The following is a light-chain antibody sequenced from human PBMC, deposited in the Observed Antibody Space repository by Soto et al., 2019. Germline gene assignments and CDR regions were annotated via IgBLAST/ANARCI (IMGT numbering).Light chain of an antibody. V-gene: IGLV1-40*01. CDR1: NSNIGAGYD. J-gene: IGLJ3*02. CDR3: ATWDDSLSGWV. CDR2: SYN. Sequence: QSVLTQPPSVSGAPGQRVTISCTGSNSNIGAGYDVNWYQHLPGTAPKLLVFSYNQRPSGVPDRFSGSKSGSSASLAISGLRSEDEADYYCATWDDSLSGWVFGGGTKLTVL.